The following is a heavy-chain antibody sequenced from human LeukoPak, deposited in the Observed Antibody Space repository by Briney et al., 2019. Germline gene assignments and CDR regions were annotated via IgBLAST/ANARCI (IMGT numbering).Heavy chain of an antibody. D-gene: IGHD2-21*01. Sequence: GGALRLSCEASEFTFSRFAMSWVRQPPGTGLEGVSTLSGSGGATYYPASVKGRFTTSRDNSKDTLYLQMDNLRADDTAVYYCAKHLGSHSFLFYYMDVWGKGTSVIVSS. J-gene: IGHJ6*03. CDR1: EFTFSRFA. CDR3: AKHLGSHSFLFYYMDV. CDR2: LSGSGGAT. V-gene: IGHV3-23*01.